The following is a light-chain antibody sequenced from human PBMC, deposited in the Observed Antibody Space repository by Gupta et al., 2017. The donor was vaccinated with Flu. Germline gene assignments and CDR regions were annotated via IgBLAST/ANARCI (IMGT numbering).Light chain of an antibody. J-gene: IGKJ1*01. CDR3: QQYNTYRT. CDR2: KTS. Sequence: DIQLTQSPSTLSASVGDRVTITCRASQSVSWLAWYQQKPGKAPKLLIYKTSSLETGVPSRFSGSGSGTEFTLTISSLQPDDFATYYCQQYNTYRTFGQGTKVEIK. CDR1: QSVSW. V-gene: IGKV1-5*03.